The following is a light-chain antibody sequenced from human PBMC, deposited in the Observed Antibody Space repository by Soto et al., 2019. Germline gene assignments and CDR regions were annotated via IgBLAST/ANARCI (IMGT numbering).Light chain of an antibody. CDR2: GAS. V-gene: IGKV3-20*01. CDR3: QQYGSSAWT. CDR1: QSVSSSY. Sequence: EIVLTQSPGTLSLSPGERATLSCRASQSVSSSYLAWYQQKPGQAPRLLIYGASIRATGIPDRFSGSGSGTDFTLTISRLEPEDFAVYYCQQYGSSAWTFGQGNKVEIK. J-gene: IGKJ1*01.